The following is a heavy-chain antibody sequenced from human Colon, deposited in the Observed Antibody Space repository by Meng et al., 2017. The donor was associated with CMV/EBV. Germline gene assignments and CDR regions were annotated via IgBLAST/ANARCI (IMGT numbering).Heavy chain of an antibody. CDR1: GFTFNTFG. V-gene: IGHV3-30*02. D-gene: IGHD6-13*01. Sequence: GGSLRLSCTASGFTFNTFGMHWVRQAPGKGLEWVAFMRYDGSREYLIDSVKGRFTVSRDNSKTTLYLQMNSLRAEDTAVYFCAKDRGIAEAGTRNYYFDSWGPGTLVTVSS. CDR3: AKDRGIAEAGTRNYYFDS. J-gene: IGHJ4*02. CDR2: MRYDGSRE.